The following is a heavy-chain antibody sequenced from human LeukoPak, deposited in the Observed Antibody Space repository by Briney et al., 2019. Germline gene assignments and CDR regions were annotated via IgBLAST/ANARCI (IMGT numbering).Heavy chain of an antibody. CDR1: GFTFSSSA. D-gene: IGHD2-15*01. CDR2: IYGGGST. V-gene: IGHV3-23*03. CDR3: ANGVHGGYCSGGSCYGDWFDP. J-gene: IGHJ5*02. Sequence: PGGSLRLSCAASGFTFSSSAMSWVRQAPGKGLEWVSIIYGGGSTYYADSVRGRFTISRDNSGSTLYLQMNSLRAEDTAVYYCANGVHGGYCSGGSCYGDWFDPWGQGTLVTVSS.